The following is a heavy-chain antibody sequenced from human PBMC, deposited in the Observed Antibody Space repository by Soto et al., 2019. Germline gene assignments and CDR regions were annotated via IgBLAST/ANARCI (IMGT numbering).Heavy chain of an antibody. Sequence: GGSLRLSCEASGFTFSGFDMPWVSQHTGKGLEWVSTIGTAGDTYYAVSVKGRFTISRDNAKNSLSLQMNSLRAGDTAVYFCARGQEVGAHFFDSWGQGT. V-gene: IGHV3-13*01. CDR1: GFTFSGFD. J-gene: IGHJ4*02. CDR2: IGTAGDT. CDR3: ARGQEVGAHFFDS. D-gene: IGHD2-15*01.